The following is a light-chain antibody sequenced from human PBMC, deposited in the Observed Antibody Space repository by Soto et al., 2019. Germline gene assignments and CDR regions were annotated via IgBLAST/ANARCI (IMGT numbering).Light chain of an antibody. Sequence: QSVLTQPPSASGAPGQRVTISCSGSWSNIGSNVVHWYQQVPGAAPKLLIYGNGQRASGVPDRFSDSKSDTSASLVISGLQSEDEGDYYCATWDVSLSGYWVFGGGTKLTVL. V-gene: IGLV1-44*01. CDR3: ATWDVSLSGYWV. J-gene: IGLJ3*02. CDR1: WSNIGSNV. CDR2: GNG.